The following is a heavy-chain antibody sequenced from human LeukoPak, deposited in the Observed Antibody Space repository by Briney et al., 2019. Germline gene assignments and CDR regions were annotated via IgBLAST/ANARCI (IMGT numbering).Heavy chain of an antibody. Sequence: TGGSLRLSCAASGFTFSTYVMSWVRQAPGKGLEWVSSIRGSDGSTYYADSVKGRFTISRDNSKNTLYLQMNSLRAEDTAVYYCAKDSRVVTAILFDYWGQGALVTVSS. CDR2: IRGSDGST. CDR1: GFTFSTYV. CDR3: AKDSRVVTAILFDY. J-gene: IGHJ4*02. D-gene: IGHD2-21*02. V-gene: IGHV3-23*01.